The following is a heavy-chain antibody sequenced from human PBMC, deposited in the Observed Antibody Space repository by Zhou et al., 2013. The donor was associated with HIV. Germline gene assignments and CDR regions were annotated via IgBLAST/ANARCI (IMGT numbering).Heavy chain of an antibody. J-gene: IGHJ3*02. Sequence: QVQLVQSGAEVKKPGSSVKVSCKASGGTFSSYAISWVRQAPGQGLEWMGWTLGYNGNRKSGQNVQGRVTMTIDTSTSTVYLELRSLRSDDTAVYYCATDFGRAATRGVFDNWGQGTMVTVSS. CDR2: TLGYNGNR. CDR3: ATDFGRAATRGVFDN. CDR1: GGTFSSYA. V-gene: IGHV1-18*01. D-gene: IGHD2-15*01.